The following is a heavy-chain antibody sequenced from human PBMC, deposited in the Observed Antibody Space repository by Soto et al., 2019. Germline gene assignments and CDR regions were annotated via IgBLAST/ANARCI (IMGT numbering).Heavy chain of an antibody. CDR1: GGPLSDYN. J-gene: IGHJ4*02. Sequence: QVQLQQWGAGLLKPSETLSLTCGVSGGPLSDYNWSWIRHAPGAGLEWIGEIGPSGATNYNPSLRRRVTLSQDMSKSQFSLRLTSVTAAYTVVYHWASNTGASHYAFASWGQGALITVSS. V-gene: IGHV4-34*01. CDR2: IGPSGAT. CDR3: ASNTGASHYAFAS. D-gene: IGHD2-8*02.